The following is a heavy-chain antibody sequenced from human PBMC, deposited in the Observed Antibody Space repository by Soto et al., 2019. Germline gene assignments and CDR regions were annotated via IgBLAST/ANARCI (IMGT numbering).Heavy chain of an antibody. CDR2: ISGSGGST. J-gene: IGHJ4*02. CDR3: ANGHLGELSLDPFDD. V-gene: IGHV3-23*01. CDR1: GFTFSSYA. Sequence: GGSLRLSCAASGFTFSSYAMSWVRQAPGKGLEWVSAISGSGGSTYYADSVKGRFTISRDNSKNTLYLQMNSLRAEDTAVYYCANGHLGELSLDPFDDWGQGTLVTVFS. D-gene: IGHD3-16*02.